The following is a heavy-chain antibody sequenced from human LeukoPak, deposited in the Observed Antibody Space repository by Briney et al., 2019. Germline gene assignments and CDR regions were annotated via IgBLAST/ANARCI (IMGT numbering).Heavy chain of an antibody. CDR1: GFTFDDYA. CDR3: AKGGPYSSARPRIQFDY. D-gene: IGHD6-25*01. Sequence: PGGSLRLSCAASGFTFDDYAMHWVRQAPGKGLEWVSGISWNSGSIGYADSVKGRFTISRDNAKNSLYLQMNSLRAEDTALYYCAKGGPYSSARPRIQFDYWGQGTLVTVSS. V-gene: IGHV3-9*01. CDR2: ISWNSGSI. J-gene: IGHJ4*02.